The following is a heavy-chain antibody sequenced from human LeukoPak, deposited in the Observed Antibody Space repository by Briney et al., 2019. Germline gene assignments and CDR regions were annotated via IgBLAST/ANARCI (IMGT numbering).Heavy chain of an antibody. V-gene: IGHV3-30*04. Sequence: PGGSLRLSCAASGFTFSSYAMHWVRQAPGKGLEWVAVISYDGSNKYYADSAKGRFTISRDNSKNTLYLQMNSLRAEDTAVYYCARDRSWSSGWYSAYYFDYWGQGTLVTVSS. CDR1: GFTFSSYA. CDR3: ARDRSWSSGWYSAYYFDY. CDR2: ISYDGSNK. D-gene: IGHD6-19*01. J-gene: IGHJ4*02.